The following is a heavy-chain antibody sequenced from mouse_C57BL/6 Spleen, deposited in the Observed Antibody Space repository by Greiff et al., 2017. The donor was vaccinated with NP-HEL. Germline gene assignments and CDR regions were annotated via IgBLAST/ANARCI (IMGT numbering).Heavy chain of an antibody. J-gene: IGHJ2*01. V-gene: IGHV1-82*01. CDR1: GYAFSSSW. CDR3: ARWTTVLDY. Sequence: VQLQQSGPELVKPGASVKISCKASGYAFSSSWMNWVKQRPGKGLEWIGRIYPGDGDTNYNGKFKGKATLTADKSSSTAYMQRSSLTSEDSAVYFCARWTTVLDYWGQGTTLTVSS. D-gene: IGHD1-1*01. CDR2: IYPGDGDT.